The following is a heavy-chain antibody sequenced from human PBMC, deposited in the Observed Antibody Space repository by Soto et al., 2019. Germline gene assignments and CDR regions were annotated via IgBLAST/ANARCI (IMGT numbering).Heavy chain of an antibody. CDR1: GYTFTSYG. Sequence: ASVKVSCKASGYTFTSYGISWVRQAPGQGLEWMGWISAFIGIINYAQKFQGRVTITADKFTGTAYMELTRLRSDDTAVYYCAGDPDSHYNDSHASSYPWGQGTLVTVSS. D-gene: IGHD3-22*01. V-gene: IGHV1-18*01. J-gene: IGHJ5*02. CDR3: AGDPDSHYNDSHASSYP. CDR2: ISAFIGII.